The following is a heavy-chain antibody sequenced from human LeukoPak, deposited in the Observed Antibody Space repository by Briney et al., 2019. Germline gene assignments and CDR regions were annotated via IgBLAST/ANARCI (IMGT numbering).Heavy chain of an antibody. CDR2: VSWDGDK. CDR3: VHTEEILKGAYDY. J-gene: IGHJ4*02. Sequence: GSGPPLVKSAQTLTLTCTFSGFSLNIRGVGVGWIRQPPGKALEWLALVSWDGDKRYSPSLKSRLTITKDTPKNQVVLTMTNMDPVDTATYYCVHTEEILKGAYDYWGQGTLVTVSS. V-gene: IGHV2-5*02. D-gene: IGHD5-24*01. CDR1: GFSLNIRGVG.